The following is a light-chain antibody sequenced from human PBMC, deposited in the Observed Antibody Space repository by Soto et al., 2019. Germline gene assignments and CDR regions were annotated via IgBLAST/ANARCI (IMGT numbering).Light chain of an antibody. V-gene: IGLV2-11*01. CDR3: CSYADIYTYV. CDR2: DVT. CDR1: SSDVGDYNY. J-gene: IGLJ1*01. Sequence: QSALTQPRSVSGSPGQSATISCTGTSSDVGDYNYVSWYQHHAGKAPKLMIYDVTKRPSGVPHRFSGSKSGSTASLTISGLQADDEADYYCCSYADIYTYVFGTGTKVTVL.